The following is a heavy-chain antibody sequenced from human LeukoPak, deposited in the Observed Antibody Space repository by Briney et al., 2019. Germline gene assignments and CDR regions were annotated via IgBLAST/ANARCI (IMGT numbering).Heavy chain of an antibody. CDR3: GRELDGSVDY. D-gene: IGHD3-10*01. CDR1: GFTFSTYW. J-gene: IGHJ4*02. V-gene: IGHV3-7*01. Sequence: GGSLRLSCAAAGFTFSTYWMSWVRQAPGKGLEWVANIQQDGIKKYYVDSVEGRFTISRENAKNSLFLQMSSLRADDTAVYYCGRELDGSVDYWGQGTLVTVSS. CDR2: IQQDGIKK.